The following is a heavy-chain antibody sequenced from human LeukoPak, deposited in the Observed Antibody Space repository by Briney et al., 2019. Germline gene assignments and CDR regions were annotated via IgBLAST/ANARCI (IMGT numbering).Heavy chain of an antibody. CDR3: ARGRGIVATISRYYYYYCMDV. Sequence: SETLSLTCAVYGGSFSVYYWSWIRQPPGKGLEWIGEINHSGSTNYNPSLKSRVTISVDTSKNQFSLKLSSVTAADTAVYYCARGRGIVATISRYYYYYCMDVWGKGTTVTVSS. CDR2: INHSGST. V-gene: IGHV4-34*01. CDR1: GGSFSVYY. J-gene: IGHJ6*03. D-gene: IGHD5-12*01.